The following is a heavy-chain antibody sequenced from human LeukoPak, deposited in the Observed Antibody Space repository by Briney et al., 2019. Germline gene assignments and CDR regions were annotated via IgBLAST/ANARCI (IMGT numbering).Heavy chain of an antibody. CDR3: ARDKEQQLAGAFDI. D-gene: IGHD6-13*01. CDR2: IYYSGST. J-gene: IGHJ3*02. V-gene: IGHV4-39*07. Sequence: PSETLSLTCTVSGGSISSSSYYWGWIRQPPGKGLEWIGTIYYSGSTYYNPSLKSRVTISVDTSKNQFSLKLSSVTAADTAVYYCARDKEQQLAGAFDIWGQGTMVTVSS. CDR1: GGSISSSSYY.